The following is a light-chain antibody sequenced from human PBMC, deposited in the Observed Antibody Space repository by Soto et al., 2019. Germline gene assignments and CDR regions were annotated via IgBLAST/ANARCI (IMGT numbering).Light chain of an antibody. J-gene: IGKJ1*01. CDR3: QQYKSRRT. Sequence: DIQMTQSPSTLSGSVGDRVTITCRASQTISSWLAWYQQKPGNAPKFLIYDASTLQSGVPSRFSGSGSGTEFTLTITSLHPDDFATYYCQQYKSRRTFGQGTKVDIK. CDR1: QTISSW. CDR2: DAS. V-gene: IGKV1-5*01.